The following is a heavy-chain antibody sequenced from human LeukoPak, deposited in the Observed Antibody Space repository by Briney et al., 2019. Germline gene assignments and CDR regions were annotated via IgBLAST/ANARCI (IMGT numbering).Heavy chain of an antibody. CDR1: GGSISSYY. Sequence: SETLSLTCTVSGGSISSYYWSWIRQPPGKGLEWIGYIYYSGSTNYNPSLKSRVTISVDTSKNQFSLKLSSVTAADTAVYYCARVLWVYDYVWGSYRSSNDAFDIWGQGTMVTVSS. CDR3: ARVLWVYDYVWGSYRSSNDAFDI. V-gene: IGHV4-59*12. CDR2: IYYSGST. D-gene: IGHD3-16*02. J-gene: IGHJ3*02.